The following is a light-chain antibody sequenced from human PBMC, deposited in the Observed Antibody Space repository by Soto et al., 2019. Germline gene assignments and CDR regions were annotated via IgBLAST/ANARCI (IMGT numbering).Light chain of an antibody. CDR2: DVT. V-gene: IGLV2-14*01. CDR1: SSDVGAYNY. J-gene: IGLJ3*02. Sequence: QSALTQPASVSGSPGQSITISCTGTSSDVGAYNYVSWYQQHPCKAPKLLIYDVTNRPSGVSNRFSASKSGNTASLTISGLQAEDEADYYSSSYTISSTLMVFGGGTKLTVL. CDR3: SSYTISSTLMV.